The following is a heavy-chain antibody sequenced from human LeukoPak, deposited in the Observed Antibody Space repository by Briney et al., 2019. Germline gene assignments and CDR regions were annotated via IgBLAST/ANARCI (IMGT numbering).Heavy chain of an antibody. V-gene: IGHV4-30-4*08. CDR2: IDYRGKA. D-gene: IGHD1/OR15-1a*01. Sequence: SQTRSLTCTVSGDSIRSDNYFWSWLRQSPEEGLKWIAYIDYRGKAFYDPSLKSRVTISIDTSRNQVSLRLTSVTALDTAVYFCAREVNMPFDSDGFDIWGQGTMVTVSS. CDR3: AREVNMPFDSDGFDI. J-gene: IGHJ3*02. CDR1: GDSIRSDNYF.